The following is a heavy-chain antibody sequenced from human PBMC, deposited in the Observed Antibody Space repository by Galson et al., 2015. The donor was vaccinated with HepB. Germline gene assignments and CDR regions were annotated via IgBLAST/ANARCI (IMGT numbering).Heavy chain of an antibody. CDR1: GYTFTNCG. Sequence: SVKVSCKASGYTFTNCGLHWVRQAPGQRLEWMGWIHGGNGNTEYSQKFQGKVTITRDTSASTAYVQLTSLTSEDTAVYYCAREYPGSGNLDYWGQGTLVTVSS. CDR3: AREYPGSGNLDY. CDR2: IHGGNGNT. J-gene: IGHJ4*02. V-gene: IGHV1-3*01. D-gene: IGHD3-10*01.